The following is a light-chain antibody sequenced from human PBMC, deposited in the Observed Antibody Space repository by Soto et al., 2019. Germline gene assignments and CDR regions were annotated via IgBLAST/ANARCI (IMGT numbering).Light chain of an antibody. CDR3: CSYAGSHYV. J-gene: IGLJ1*01. V-gene: IGLV2-11*01. Sequence: QPALTQPRSVSGSPGQSVTISCTGTSSDVGGYNYVSWYQQHPGKAPKLMIYDVSKRPSGVPDRFSGSKSGNTASLTISGLQAEDEADYYCCSYAGSHYVFGTGTKLTVL. CDR1: SSDVGGYNY. CDR2: DVS.